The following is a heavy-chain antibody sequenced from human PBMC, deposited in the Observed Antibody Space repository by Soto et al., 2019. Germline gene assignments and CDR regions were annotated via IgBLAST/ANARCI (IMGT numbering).Heavy chain of an antibody. D-gene: IGHD2-21*02. Sequence: DVQLVESGGGLVQPGGSLRLSCAASGFSFSSYWMSWVRQAPGRGLEWVANINQDATRQSYVDSVEGRFSMSRDNAKKSLYLQMNSLRVEDTAIYYCAEYCGGDCEGNWFDPWGQGTLVTVSS. V-gene: IGHV3-7*03. CDR3: AEYCGGDCEGNWFDP. J-gene: IGHJ5*02. CDR1: GFSFSSYW. CDR2: INQDATRQ.